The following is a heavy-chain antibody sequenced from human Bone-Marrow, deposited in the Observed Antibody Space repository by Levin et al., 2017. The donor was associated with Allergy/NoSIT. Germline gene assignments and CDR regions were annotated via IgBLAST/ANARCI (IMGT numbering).Heavy chain of an antibody. V-gene: IGHV3-11*01. CDR1: GFSFSDYY. Sequence: GESLKISCAASGFSFSDYYMSWIRQAPGKGLEWVSYITRNGNTMNYADSVKGRFIISRDNAKNSLFLQMNSLRAEDTAVYYCAREASGSYFTFDLWGQGTMVTVSS. CDR3: AREASGSYFTFDL. CDR2: ITRNGNTM. D-gene: IGHD1-26*01. J-gene: IGHJ3*01.